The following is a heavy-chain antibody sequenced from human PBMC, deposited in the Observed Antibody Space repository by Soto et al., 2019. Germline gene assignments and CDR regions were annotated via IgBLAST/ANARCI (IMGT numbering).Heavy chain of an antibody. V-gene: IGHV4-39*01. CDR3: ARHDYGDYMFWYLDY. CDR2: IYYSGST. Sequence: SETLSLTCTVSGGSISSSSYYWGWIRQPPGKGLEWIGSIYYSGSTYYNPSLKSRVTISVDTSKNQFSLKLSSVTAADTAVYYCARHDYGDYMFWYLDYWGQGTLVTVSS. CDR1: GGSISSSSYY. D-gene: IGHD4-17*01. J-gene: IGHJ4*02.